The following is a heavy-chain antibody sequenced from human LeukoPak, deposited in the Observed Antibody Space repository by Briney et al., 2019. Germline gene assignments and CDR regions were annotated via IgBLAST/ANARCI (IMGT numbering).Heavy chain of an antibody. D-gene: IGHD3-10*01. Sequence: GGSLRLSCAASGFTFSSYSMNWVRQAPGKGLEWVAVISYDGSNTYYADSVKGRFTISRDNSKNMLYLQMNSLRAEDTAVYYCAKPYYYGSRSYMDYWGQGTLVTVSS. CDR1: GFTFSSYS. J-gene: IGHJ4*02. CDR2: ISYDGSNT. V-gene: IGHV3-30*18. CDR3: AKPYYYGSRSYMDY.